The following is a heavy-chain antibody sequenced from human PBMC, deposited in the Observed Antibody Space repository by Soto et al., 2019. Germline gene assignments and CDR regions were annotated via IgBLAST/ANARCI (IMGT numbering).Heavy chain of an antibody. CDR1: GFTFSNET. J-gene: IGHJ4*02. Sequence: EVQLLESGGGFLQPGGSLRLSCAASGFTFSNETMSWVRQAPGRGLEWVSSLDGSGSHTFHADSVKGRFTISRDNSNNTVYLQMNSLSAEDTAVYYCVKAGYSSNRGYFDYWGQGTVVSVSS. D-gene: IGHD1-26*01. CDR2: LDGSGSHT. CDR3: VKAGYSSNRGYFDY. V-gene: IGHV3-23*01.